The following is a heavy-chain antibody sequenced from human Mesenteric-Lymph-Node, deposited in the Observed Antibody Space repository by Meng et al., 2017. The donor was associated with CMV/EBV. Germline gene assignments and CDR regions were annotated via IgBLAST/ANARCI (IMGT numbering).Heavy chain of an antibody. CDR2: IYPGDSDT. CDR3: ARISTSCYRPECWFDP. V-gene: IGHV5-51*01. Sequence: GESLKISCKGSGYSFTSYWIGWVRQMPGKGLEWMGIIYPGDSDTRYSPSFQGQVTISADKSISTAYLQWSSLKASDTAMYYCARISTSCYRPECWFDPWGQGTLVTVSS. J-gene: IGHJ5*02. CDR1: GYSFTSYW. D-gene: IGHD2-2*01.